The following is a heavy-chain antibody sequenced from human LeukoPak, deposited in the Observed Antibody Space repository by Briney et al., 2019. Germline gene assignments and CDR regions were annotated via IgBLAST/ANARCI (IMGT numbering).Heavy chain of an antibody. CDR2: ISSSSSYI. V-gene: IGHV3-21*01. Sequence: GGSLRLSCAASGFTFSSYGMSWVRQAPGKGLEWVSSISSSSSYIYYADSVKGRFTISRDNAKNSLYLQMNSLRAEDTAVYYCARDQYYYDSSEYISHYMDVWGKGTTVTVSS. D-gene: IGHD3-22*01. CDR1: GFTFSSYG. J-gene: IGHJ6*03. CDR3: ARDQYYYDSSEYISHYMDV.